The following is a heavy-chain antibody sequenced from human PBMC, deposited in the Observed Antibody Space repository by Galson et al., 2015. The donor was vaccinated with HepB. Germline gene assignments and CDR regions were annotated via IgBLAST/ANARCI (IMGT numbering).Heavy chain of an antibody. CDR3: AHSPMLQGVQVFDP. D-gene: IGHD3-10*01. CDR2: IYWDDDK. CDR1: GFSLSTRLMS. V-gene: IGHV2-5*02. J-gene: IGHJ5*02. Sequence: PALVKPTQTLTLTCTFSGFSLSTRLMSVAWFRQPPGKALEWLALIYWDDDKRYSTSLQSRLTITKDTSKRQVVLTMTNMDPVDTATYYCAHSPMLQGVQVFDPWGQGTLVTVSS.